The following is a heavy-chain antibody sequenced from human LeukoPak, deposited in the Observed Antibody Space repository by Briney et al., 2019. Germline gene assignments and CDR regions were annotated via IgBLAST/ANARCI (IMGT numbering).Heavy chain of an antibody. V-gene: IGHV3-7*01. CDR2: IKQDGSEK. CDR1: GFSFSSYW. Sequence: PGGSLRLSCAASGFSFSSYWMSWVRQAPGKGLEWVANIKQDGSEKYYVDSVKVRFTISRDNAQNSLYLQMNSLRAEDTAVYYCVRDLAGPPQEAFDIWGQGTVVTVSS. CDR3: VRDLAGPPQEAFDI. J-gene: IGHJ3*02.